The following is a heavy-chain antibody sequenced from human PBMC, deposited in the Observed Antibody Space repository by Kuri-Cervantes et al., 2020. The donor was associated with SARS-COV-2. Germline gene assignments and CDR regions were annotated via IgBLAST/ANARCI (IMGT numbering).Heavy chain of an antibody. Sequence: GGSLRLSCVGSGLMFDDHAMSWVRQVPGKGLEWVSGIGWNGENRRYADSVTGRFTVSRDNAKKSLYLQMNSLGAEDTAWYYCATMRGEYTSSYFDTWGQGTLVTVSS. J-gene: IGHJ4*02. CDR1: GLMFDDHA. CDR3: ATMRGEYTSSYFDT. D-gene: IGHD6-6*01. CDR2: IGWNGENR. V-gene: IGHV3-20*04.